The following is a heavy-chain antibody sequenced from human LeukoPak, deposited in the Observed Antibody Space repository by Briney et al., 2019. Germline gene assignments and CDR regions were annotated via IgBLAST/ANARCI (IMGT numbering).Heavy chain of an antibody. D-gene: IGHD3-22*01. Sequence: SETLSLTCTVSGGSISSSSYYWGWIRQPPGKGLEWIGSIYYSGSTYYNPSLKSRVTISVDTSKNQFSLKLSSVTAADTAVYYCARVTGYYYDSPGVYFDYWGQGTLVTVSS. CDR1: GGSISSSSYY. CDR2: IYYSGST. V-gene: IGHV4-39*07. CDR3: ARVTGYYYDSPGVYFDY. J-gene: IGHJ4*02.